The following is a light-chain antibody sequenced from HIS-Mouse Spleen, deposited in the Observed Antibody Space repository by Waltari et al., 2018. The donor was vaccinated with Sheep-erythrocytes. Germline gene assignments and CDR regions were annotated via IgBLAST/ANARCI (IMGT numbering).Light chain of an antibody. Sequence: ELVLTQSPGTLSLSPGERATPSCRASQRVSSSYLARYQQKPGPAPRRLIYGACSRATGIPDRFSGSGSGTDFTLTISRLGPEDFAVYYCQQYGSSLRTFGQGTKVEIK. CDR2: GAC. CDR1: QRVSSSY. J-gene: IGKJ1*01. V-gene: IGKV3-20*01. CDR3: QQYGSSLRT.